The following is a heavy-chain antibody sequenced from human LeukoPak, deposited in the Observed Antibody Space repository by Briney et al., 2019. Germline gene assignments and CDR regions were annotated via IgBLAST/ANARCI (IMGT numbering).Heavy chain of an antibody. CDR1: GFTLSSYE. CDR3: TRNSGWYGLS. J-gene: IGHJ1*01. V-gene: IGHV3-23*01. D-gene: IGHD6-19*01. Sequence: PGGSLRLSCTVSGFTLSSYEMSWIRQAPGKGLEWVSSIDYDGGSGHYADSVKGRFTISRDNSNNTLFLHLNSLRGGDTAIYYCTRNSGWYGLSWGQGTLVTVSS. CDR2: IDYDGGSG.